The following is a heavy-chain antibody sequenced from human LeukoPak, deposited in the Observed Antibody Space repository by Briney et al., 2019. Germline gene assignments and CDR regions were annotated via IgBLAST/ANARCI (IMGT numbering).Heavy chain of an antibody. CDR3: AGGDSSGYYDLFDY. V-gene: IGHV1-69*04. CDR1: GGTFSSCA. Sequence: SVKVSCKASGGTFSSCAISWVRQAPGQGLEWMGRIIPIFGIANYAQKFQGRVTITADKSTSTAYMELSSLRSEDTAVYYCAGGDSSGYYDLFDYWGQATLVTVSS. J-gene: IGHJ4*02. D-gene: IGHD3-22*01. CDR2: IIPIFGIA.